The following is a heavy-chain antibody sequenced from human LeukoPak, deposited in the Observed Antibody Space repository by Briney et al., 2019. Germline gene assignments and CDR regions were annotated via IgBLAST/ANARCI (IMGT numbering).Heavy chain of an antibody. V-gene: IGHV4-4*07. Sequence: SETLSLTCTVSGGSISNYYWSWIRQPAGRGLEWVGRIYTSGSTNYNPSLKSRVTMSVDTSKNQFSLKLSSVTAADTAVYYCARGKYPGTGDNAYEPFVSWGQGTLVTVSS. CDR2: IYTSGST. D-gene: IGHD5-12*01. J-gene: IGHJ4*02. CDR3: ARGKYPGTGDNAYEPFVS. CDR1: GGSISNYY.